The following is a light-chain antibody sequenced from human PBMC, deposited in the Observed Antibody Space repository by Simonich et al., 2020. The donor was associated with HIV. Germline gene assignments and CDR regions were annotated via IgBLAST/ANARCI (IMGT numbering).Light chain of an antibody. CDR3: QHLNSYTRT. CDR1: QGISSY. V-gene: IGKV1-9*01. Sequence: DIQLTQSPSFLSASVGDRVTITCRASQGISSYLAWYHQNPGKAPKLLIYAASTLQSGVPSRFSGSGSGTEFTLTISSLQPEDFATYYCQHLNSYTRTFGQGTKVEIK. J-gene: IGKJ1*01. CDR2: AAS.